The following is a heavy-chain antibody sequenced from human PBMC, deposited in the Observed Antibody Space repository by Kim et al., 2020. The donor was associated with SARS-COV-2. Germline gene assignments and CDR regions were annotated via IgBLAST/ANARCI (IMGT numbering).Heavy chain of an antibody. J-gene: IGHJ4*02. CDR2: LSGSGGSI. CDR1: GFTFSSYA. Sequence: GGSLRLSCAASGFTFSSYAMSWVRQAPGEGLAWVSALSGSGGSIYYADSVKGRFIISRDNSKNTLHLQMDSLRAEDTAVYYCAKGRNLEWLLSPFDYWGQGTLVTVSS. D-gene: IGHD3-3*01. V-gene: IGHV3-23*01. CDR3: AKGRNLEWLLSPFDY.